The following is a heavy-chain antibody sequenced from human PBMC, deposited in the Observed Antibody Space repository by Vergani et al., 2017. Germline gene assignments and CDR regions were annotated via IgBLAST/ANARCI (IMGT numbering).Heavy chain of an antibody. D-gene: IGHD2-8*02. J-gene: IGHJ3*01. CDR2: IKNKANSYET. V-gene: IGHV3-73*01. Sequence: EVQLVESGGGLVQPGGSLKLSCAASGFTFSGSAMHWVRQAPGKGLEWVGRIKNKANSYETAYSASVKGRFTISRDDSKNTAYLQMNSLKTADTAVYYCTRLPFTVRTLYAFDFWGQGTMVTVSS. CDR3: TRLPFTVRTLYAFDF. CDR1: GFTFSGSA.